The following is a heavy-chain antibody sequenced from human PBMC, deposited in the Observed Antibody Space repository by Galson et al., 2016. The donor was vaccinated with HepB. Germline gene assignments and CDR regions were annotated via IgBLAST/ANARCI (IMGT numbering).Heavy chain of an antibody. Sequence: QSGAEVKKPGESLKITCQGSGYRFTRYWIAWVRQMPGKGPEWMGIIYPGDSDTRYSPSLQGPVTISADKSINTAYLEWTSLRASDTDMYYCARLSMTTIGVREYAVDIWGRGTMVTVSS. V-gene: IGHV5-51*01. J-gene: IGHJ3*02. CDR3: ARLSMTTIGVREYAVDI. CDR2: IYPGDSDT. CDR1: GYRFTRYW. D-gene: IGHD5-24*01.